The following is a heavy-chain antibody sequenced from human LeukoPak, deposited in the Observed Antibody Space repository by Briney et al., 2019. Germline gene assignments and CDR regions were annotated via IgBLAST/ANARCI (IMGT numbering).Heavy chain of an antibody. Sequence: PGGSLRLSCAASGFTFSSYAMHWVRQAPGKGLEWVAVISYDGSNKYYADSVKGRFTISRDNSKNTLYLQMNSLRAEDTAVYYCAKDLGRSAMVRGVMGYWGQGTLVTVSP. J-gene: IGHJ4*02. CDR2: ISYDGSNK. D-gene: IGHD3-10*01. V-gene: IGHV3-30-3*01. CDR1: GFTFSSYA. CDR3: AKDLGRSAMVRGVMGY.